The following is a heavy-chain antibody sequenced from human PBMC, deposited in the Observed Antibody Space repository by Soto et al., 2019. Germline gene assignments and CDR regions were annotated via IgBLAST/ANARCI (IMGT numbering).Heavy chain of an antibody. V-gene: IGHV3-48*03. D-gene: IGHD5-12*01. CDR2: ISSSGSTI. Sequence: PGGSLRLSCAASGFTFSSYEMNWVRQAPGKGLEWVSYISSSGSTIYYADSVKGRFTISRDNAKNSLYLQMNSLRAEDTAVYYCARDWGSIVATISMDYFDYWGQGTLVTVSS. J-gene: IGHJ4*02. CDR1: GFTFSSYE. CDR3: ARDWGSIVATISMDYFDY.